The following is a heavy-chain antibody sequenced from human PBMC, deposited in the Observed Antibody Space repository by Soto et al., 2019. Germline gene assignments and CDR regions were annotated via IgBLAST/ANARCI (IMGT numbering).Heavy chain of an antibody. V-gene: IGHV4-4*02. CDR1: GGSFTSNNW. D-gene: IGHD1-7*01. CDR2: IYRTVST. Sequence: QVQLQESGPGLVKPSGTLSLTCAVSGGSFTSNNWWTWVRQPPGQGLEWIGEIYRTVSTNYNPSLKSRVTISLDKSENQFPLKVTSLTAADTAVYYCASRDPGTSVDYWGQGTLVTVSS. J-gene: IGHJ4*02. CDR3: ASRDPGTSVDY.